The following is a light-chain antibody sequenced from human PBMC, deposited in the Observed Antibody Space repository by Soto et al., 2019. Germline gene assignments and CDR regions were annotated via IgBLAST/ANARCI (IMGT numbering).Light chain of an antibody. J-gene: IGKJ5*01. CDR2: KAS. CDR1: QGISSY. V-gene: IGKV1-9*01. Sequence: IQLTQSPSSLSASVGDRVTIACRASQGISSYLAWYQQKPGKAPKVLIYKASSLESGVPSRFSGSGSGTEFTLTISSLQPDDFAIYYCLQHNSYPITLGQGTRLEIK. CDR3: LQHNSYPIT.